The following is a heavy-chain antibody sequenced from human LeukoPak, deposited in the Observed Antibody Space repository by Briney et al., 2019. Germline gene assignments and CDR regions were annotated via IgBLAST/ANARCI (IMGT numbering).Heavy chain of an antibody. CDR2: IWYAGSNK. V-gene: IGHV3-30*02. CDR3: AKDLGYCTSTSCFSRGFDY. CDR1: GFTFSSYA. Sequence: GGSLRLSCSASGFTFSSYAMSWVRQAPGKGLEWVAVIWYAGSNKYYADSVKGRFTISRDNSKNTLYLQMNSLRAEDTAVYYCAKDLGYCTSTSCFSRGFDYWGQGTLVTVSS. D-gene: IGHD2-2*01. J-gene: IGHJ4*02.